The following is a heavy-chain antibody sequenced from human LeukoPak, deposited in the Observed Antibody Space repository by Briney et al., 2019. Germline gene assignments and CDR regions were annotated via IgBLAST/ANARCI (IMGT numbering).Heavy chain of an antibody. D-gene: IGHD6-13*01. CDR3: ARYSSSWYLTWGTLDY. CDR1: GFTFSSYA. V-gene: IGHV3-23*01. J-gene: IGHJ4*02. CDR2: ISGSGGST. Sequence: GGSLRLSCAASGFTFSSYALSWVRQAPGKGLEWVSAISGSGGSTYYADSVKGRFTISRDNSKNTLYLQMNSLRAEDTAVYYCARYSSSWYLTWGTLDYWGQGTLVTVSS.